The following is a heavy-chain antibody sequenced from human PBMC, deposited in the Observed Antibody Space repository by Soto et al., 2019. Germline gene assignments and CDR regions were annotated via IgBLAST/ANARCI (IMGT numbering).Heavy chain of an antibody. D-gene: IGHD5-12*01. CDR1: GLTFSSYS. J-gene: IGHJ4*02. CDR2: ISSSSSTI. Sequence: EVQLVESGGGLVQLGGSRRLSCEAPGLTFSSYSMNWARQAPGKGLEWVSYISSSSSTIYYADSVKGRFTISRDNAKNSLYLQMNSLRDEDTAVYYCARYSGYVEWGQGTLVTVSS. V-gene: IGHV3-48*02. CDR3: ARYSGYVE.